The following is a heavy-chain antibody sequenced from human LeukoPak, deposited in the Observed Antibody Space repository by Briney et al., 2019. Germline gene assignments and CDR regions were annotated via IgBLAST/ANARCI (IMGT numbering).Heavy chain of an antibody. V-gene: IGHV3-7*01. D-gene: IGHD3-22*01. CDR3: ARDGTSYYDSSGYVLG. Sequence: PGGSLRLSCAASGFTFSSYWMSWVRQAPGKGLEWVANIKQDGSEKYYVDSVKGRFTISRDNAKNSLYLQMNSLRAEDTAVYYCARDGTSYYDSSGYVLGWGQGTLVTVSS. CDR2: IKQDGSEK. CDR1: GFTFSSYW. J-gene: IGHJ4*02.